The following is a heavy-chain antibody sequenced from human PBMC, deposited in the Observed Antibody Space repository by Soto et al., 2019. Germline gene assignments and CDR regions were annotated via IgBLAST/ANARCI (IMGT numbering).Heavy chain of an antibody. D-gene: IGHD2-21*01. Sequence: QVQLVQSGAEVKKPGSSVNVSCEASGGTFSSYPINWVRQAPGQGLEWVGGIIPFFCTSNYAQKFQGRVTITADDATSTAYMELRSLRSEDRAVYYCARVRQITNYGIAVLGPGTTVTVAP. J-gene: IGHJ6*01. CDR3: ARVRQITNYGIAV. CDR1: GGTFSSYP. CDR2: IIPFFCTS. V-gene: IGHV1-69*01.